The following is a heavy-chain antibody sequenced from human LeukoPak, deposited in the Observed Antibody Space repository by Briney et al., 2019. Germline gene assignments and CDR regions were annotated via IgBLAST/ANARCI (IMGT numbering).Heavy chain of an antibody. CDR2: INTSGST. D-gene: IGHD5-18*01. J-gene: IGHJ4*02. CDR3: ARGYIAFDC. V-gene: IGHV4-4*07. CDR1: DDSISRFY. Sequence: PSETLSLTCTVSDDSISRFYWSWIRQPAGKGLEWIGRINTSGSTNYNPSLKSRVTMSVDTSKNQFSLKLSSVTAADTAVYYCARGYIAFDCWGQGTLVTVSS.